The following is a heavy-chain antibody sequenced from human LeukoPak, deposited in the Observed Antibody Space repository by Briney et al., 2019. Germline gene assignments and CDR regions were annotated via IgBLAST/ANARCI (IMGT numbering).Heavy chain of an antibody. Sequence: GASVKVSCKASGGTFSSYAISWVRQAPGQGLEWMGGIIPIFGTANYAQKFQGRVTITMDESTSTAYMELSSLRSEDTAVYYCARGFPTASSRNTWNWFDPWGQGTLVTVSS. CDR3: ARGFPTASSRNTWNWFDP. V-gene: IGHV1-69*05. D-gene: IGHD4-17*01. J-gene: IGHJ5*02. CDR1: GGTFSSYA. CDR2: IIPIFGTA.